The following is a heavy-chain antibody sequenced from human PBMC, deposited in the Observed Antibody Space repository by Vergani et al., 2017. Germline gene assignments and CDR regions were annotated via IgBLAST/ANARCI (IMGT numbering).Heavy chain of an antibody. CDR1: GFRFDEYA. CDR3: AKGQQLVFFSVDV. CDR2: VSWNSETI. D-gene: IGHD6-13*01. Sequence: VQLVESGGGLVQPGRSLRLSCEASGFRFDEYAMHWVRRVPGKGLEWVSGVSWNSETIRYADSVKGRFTISRDNAKGSLYLQMDSLRPEDTAHYYCAKGQQLVFFSVDVWGIGTSVTVTA. V-gene: IGHV3-9*01. J-gene: IGHJ6*04.